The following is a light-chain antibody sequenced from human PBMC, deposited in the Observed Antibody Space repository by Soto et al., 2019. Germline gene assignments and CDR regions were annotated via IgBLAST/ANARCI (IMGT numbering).Light chain of an antibody. Sequence: QSVLTQPASVSGSPGQSITISCTGTSSDVGSYNLVSWYQQHPGKAPKLMIYEGSKRPSGVSNRFSGSKSGNTASLTISGLQAEDEADYYCSSYTTSSIVFGTGTKVTVL. CDR3: SSYTTSSIV. CDR2: EGS. V-gene: IGLV2-14*02. J-gene: IGLJ1*01. CDR1: SSDVGSYNL.